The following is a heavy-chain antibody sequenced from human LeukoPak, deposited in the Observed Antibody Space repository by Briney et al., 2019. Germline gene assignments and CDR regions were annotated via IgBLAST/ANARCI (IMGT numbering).Heavy chain of an antibody. CDR3: ARDGFDTGSHDAFDI. J-gene: IGHJ3*02. Sequence: GASVKVSCKASGYTFSDYYIHWVRQAPGQGLEWMGWISTYNDNSKYAQKFQGRVTVTTDTSTSTAYMELRSLRSDDTAVYYCARDGFDTGSHDAFDIWGQGTMVTVSS. CDR1: GYTFSDYY. D-gene: IGHD2-8*02. CDR2: ISTYNDNS. V-gene: IGHV1-18*04.